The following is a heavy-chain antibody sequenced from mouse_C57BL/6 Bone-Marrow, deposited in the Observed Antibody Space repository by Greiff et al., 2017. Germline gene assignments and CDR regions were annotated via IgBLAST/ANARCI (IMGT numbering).Heavy chain of an antibody. CDR1: GFTFSSYA. Sequence: EVQLQQSGGGLVKPGGSLKLSCAASGFTFSSYAMSWVRQTPEKRLEWVATISDGGSYTYYPDNVKGRFTISRDNAKNNLYLQMSHLKSEDTAMYYCAREGINPSYAMDYWGQGTSVTVSS. CDR3: AREGINPSYAMDY. D-gene: IGHD2-4*01. V-gene: IGHV5-4*01. J-gene: IGHJ4*01. CDR2: ISDGGSYT.